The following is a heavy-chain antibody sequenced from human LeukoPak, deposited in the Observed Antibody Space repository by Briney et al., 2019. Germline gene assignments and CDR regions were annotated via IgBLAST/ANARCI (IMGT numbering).Heavy chain of an antibody. Sequence: GGSLRLSCAASGFTFSDYYMSWIRQAPGTGLERVSYISSSGSTIYYADAVKGRFTISRGNAKNSLYLQMNSLRAEDTAVYYCARTDNSSPRQGNWGQGTLVTVSS. D-gene: IGHD6-6*01. V-gene: IGHV3-11*01. CDR1: GFTFSDYY. CDR2: ISSSGSTI. J-gene: IGHJ4*02. CDR3: ARTDNSSPRQGN.